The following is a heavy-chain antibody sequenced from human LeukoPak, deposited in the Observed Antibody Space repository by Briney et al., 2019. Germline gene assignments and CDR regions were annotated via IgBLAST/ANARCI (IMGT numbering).Heavy chain of an antibody. D-gene: IGHD3-3*01. V-gene: IGHV3-66*02. J-gene: IGHJ4*02. CDR3: ARGFFNFED. CDR1: GFSVSGYY. Sequence: GSLRLSCAASGFSVSGYYMSWVRQAPGRGLEWVSVIYSGGDTSYADSVKGRFTVSRDNAKNTVDLHMNGLRPEDTAFYYCARGFFNFEDWGRGTLVTVSS. CDR2: IYSGGDT.